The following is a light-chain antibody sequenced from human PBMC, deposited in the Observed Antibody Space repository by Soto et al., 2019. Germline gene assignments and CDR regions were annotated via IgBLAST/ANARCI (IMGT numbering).Light chain of an antibody. V-gene: IGKV3-15*01. CDR1: QSVYGN. CDR2: GAS. J-gene: IGKJ4*01. CDR3: QQYNRWPLT. Sequence: EIVMTQSPATLPVSPGEGATLSCRASQSVYGNFAWYQQKPGRSPRLLIYGASTRATGIPARFSGSGSGTEFTLNISSLQSEDFAGYYCQQYNRWPLTFGGGTKVEIK.